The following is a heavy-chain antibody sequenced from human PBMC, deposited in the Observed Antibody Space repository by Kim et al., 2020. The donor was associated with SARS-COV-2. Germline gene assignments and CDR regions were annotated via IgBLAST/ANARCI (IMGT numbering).Heavy chain of an antibody. CDR3: ARGAYSSSWYGEHNWFDP. D-gene: IGHD6-13*01. CDR1: GGSFSGYY. V-gene: IGHV4-34*01. Sequence: SETLSLTCAVYGGSFSGYYWSWIRQPPGKGLEWIGEINHSGSTNYNPSLKSRVTISVDTSKNQFSLKLSSVTAAETAVYYCARGAYSSSWYGEHNWFDPWGQGTLVTVSS. J-gene: IGHJ5*02. CDR2: INHSGST.